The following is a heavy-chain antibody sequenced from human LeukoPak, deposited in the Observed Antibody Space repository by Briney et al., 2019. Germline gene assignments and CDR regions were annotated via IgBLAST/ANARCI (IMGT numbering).Heavy chain of an antibody. Sequence: EGSLRLSCAASGFTFSSYSMNWVRQAPGKGLEWVSYISSSSSTIYYADSVKGRFTISRDNAKNSLYLQMNSLRAEDTAVYYCARRGATKALNYFDCWGQGTLVTVSS. CDR2: ISSSSSTI. J-gene: IGHJ4*02. D-gene: IGHD1-26*01. CDR3: ARRGATKALNYFDC. V-gene: IGHV3-48*04. CDR1: GFTFSSYS.